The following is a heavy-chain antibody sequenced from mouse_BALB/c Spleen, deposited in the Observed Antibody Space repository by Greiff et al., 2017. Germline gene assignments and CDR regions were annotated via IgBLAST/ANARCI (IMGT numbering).Heavy chain of an antibody. CDR1: GYTFTSYT. D-gene: IGHD2-4*01. Sequence: VKLQESAAELARPGASVKMSCKASGYTFTSYTMHWVKQRPGQGLEWIGYINPSSGYTEYNQKFKDKTTLTADKSSSTAYMQLSSLTSEDSAVYYCARCPMITTRAMDYWGQGTSVTVSS. J-gene: IGHJ4*01. CDR2: INPSSGYT. V-gene: IGHV1-4*02. CDR3: ARCPMITTRAMDY.